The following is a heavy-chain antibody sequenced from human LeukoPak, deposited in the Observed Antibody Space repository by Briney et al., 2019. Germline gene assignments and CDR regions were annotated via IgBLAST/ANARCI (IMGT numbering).Heavy chain of an antibody. V-gene: IGHV5-51*01. CDR3: ARHARDVVSTIDY. J-gene: IGHJ4*02. CDR2: IYPGDSDT. CDR1: GYCFNTYW. D-gene: IGHD5/OR15-5a*01. Sequence: GESLLTSSTGSGYCFNTYWIVWGRAMPGKGLEWMGIIYPGDSDTRYSPSFQGQVTILADKSISTAYLQWSSLKASDTAMYYCARHARDVVSTIDYWGQGTQVSVSS.